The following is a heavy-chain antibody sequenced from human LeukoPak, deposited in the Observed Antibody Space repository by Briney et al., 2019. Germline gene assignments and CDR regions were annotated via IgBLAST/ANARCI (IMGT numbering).Heavy chain of an antibody. V-gene: IGHV1-18*01. Sequence: ASVKVSCKASGYTFTSYAMHWVRQAPGQRLEWMGWISAYNGNTNYAQKLQGRVTMTTDTSTSTAYMELRSLRSDNTAVYYCARGSYWEAFDIWGQGTMVTVSS. J-gene: IGHJ3*02. CDR2: ISAYNGNT. CDR1: GYTFTSYA. CDR3: ARGSYWEAFDI. D-gene: IGHD1-26*01.